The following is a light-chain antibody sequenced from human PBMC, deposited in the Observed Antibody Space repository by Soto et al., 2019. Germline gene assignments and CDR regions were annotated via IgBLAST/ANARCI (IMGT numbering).Light chain of an antibody. CDR1: TGAVNSGYY. Sequence: QAVVTQEPSLTVSPGGTVTLTCASSTGAVNSGYYPNWFQQKPGQVPRALIYSTNNKHSWTPARFSGSLLGGKAALTLSGVEAEDEAEYYCLLYFGGAWVFGGGTKVTVL. CDR3: LLYFGGAWV. J-gene: IGLJ3*02. CDR2: STN. V-gene: IGLV7-43*01.